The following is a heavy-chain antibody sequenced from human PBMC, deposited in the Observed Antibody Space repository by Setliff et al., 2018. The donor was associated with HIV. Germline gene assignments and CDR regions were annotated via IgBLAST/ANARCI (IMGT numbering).Heavy chain of an antibody. CDR1: GGSISSSSYY. J-gene: IGHJ4*02. Sequence: SETLSLTCTVSGGSISSSSYYWGWIRQPPGKGLEWIGSIFNDGRTYYNPSLKSRVTIPMDTSTNQFSLKLTSVTAADTAVYFCARHFPSISLFFGDPGPFDRWGQGALGTVSS. D-gene: IGHD3-10*01. CDR3: ARHFPSISLFFGDPGPFDR. CDR2: IFNDGRT. V-gene: IGHV4-39*01.